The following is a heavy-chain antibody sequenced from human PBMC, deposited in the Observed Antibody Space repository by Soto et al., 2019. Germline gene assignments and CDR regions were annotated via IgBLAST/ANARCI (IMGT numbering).Heavy chain of an antibody. CDR3: ARAWGIEGGYNYFDY. Sequence: QVQLVQSGAEVKKPGASVKVSCKASGYTFTSYPMHWVRQAPGHRLEWMGWINAGNGNTKYSQKFQLGASFYRDTSANTVYMELSRLTSEDTAVYYCARAWGIEGGYNYFDYWGQGTPVTVSS. D-gene: IGHD5-12*01. J-gene: IGHJ4*02. CDR1: GYTFTSYP. CDR2: INAGNGNT. V-gene: IGHV1-3*01.